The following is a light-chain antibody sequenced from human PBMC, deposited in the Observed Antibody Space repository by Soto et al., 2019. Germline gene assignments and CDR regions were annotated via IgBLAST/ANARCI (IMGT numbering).Light chain of an antibody. CDR1: QSVSIT. Sequence: EVVMTQSPATLSVSPGDRATLSCMASQSVSITLAWYQQKPGQAHRLLIYGASTRATGIPARFSGSGSGTEFTLNIISLQSDDVAVYYCQRYNKWPPWTFGQGTKVPIK. J-gene: IGKJ1*01. CDR2: GAS. CDR3: QRYNKWPPWT. V-gene: IGKV3-15*01.